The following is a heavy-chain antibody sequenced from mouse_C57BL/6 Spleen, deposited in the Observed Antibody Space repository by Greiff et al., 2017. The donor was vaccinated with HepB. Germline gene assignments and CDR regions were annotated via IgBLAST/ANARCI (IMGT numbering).Heavy chain of an antibody. CDR2: ISYDGSN. V-gene: IGHV3-6*01. CDR3: ARATGTDYAMDY. D-gene: IGHD4-1*01. CDR1: GYSITSGYY. Sequence: EVKLMESGPGLVKPSQSLSLTCSVTGYSITSGYYWNWIRQFPGNKLEWMGYISYDGSNNYNPSLKNRISITRETSKNQFFLKLNSVTTEDTATYYCARATGTDYAMDYWGQGTSVTVSS. J-gene: IGHJ4*01.